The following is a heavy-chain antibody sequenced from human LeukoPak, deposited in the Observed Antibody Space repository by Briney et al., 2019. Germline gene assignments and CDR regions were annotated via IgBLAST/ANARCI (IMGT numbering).Heavy chain of an antibody. CDR2: TSFDGSNK. V-gene: IGHV3-30*03. Sequence: GGSLRLSCAASGFTFSTYWMHWVRQAPGKGLEWVAVTSFDGSNKYYADAVKGRFTFSRDNSKNTLYLQMDSLRAEDTAVYYCARGRESGRWGYFDYWGQGTLVTVSS. CDR3: ARGRESGRWGYFDY. J-gene: IGHJ4*02. CDR1: GFTFSTYW. D-gene: IGHD3-10*01.